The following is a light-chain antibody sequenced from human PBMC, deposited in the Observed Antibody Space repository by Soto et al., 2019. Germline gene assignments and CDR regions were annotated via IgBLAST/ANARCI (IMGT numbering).Light chain of an antibody. CDR3: HQYNSWPPGT. CDR2: DAS. Sequence: EIVMTQSASILSVSPGERATLSCRASQSISRSLAWYQQKPGQAPRLLISDASTRATGIPARFSGSGSGTEFTLTISSLQSEDFALYYCHQYNSWPPGTLGQGTKVDIK. V-gene: IGKV3-15*01. CDR1: QSISRS. J-gene: IGKJ2*01.